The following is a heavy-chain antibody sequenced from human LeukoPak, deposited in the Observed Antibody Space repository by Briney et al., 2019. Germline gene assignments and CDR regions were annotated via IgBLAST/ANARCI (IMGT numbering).Heavy chain of an antibody. J-gene: IGHJ4*02. V-gene: IGHV4-34*01. Sequence: SETLSLTCAVYGGAFSGYYWSWIRQPPGKGLEWIGEINHSGSTNYNPSLKSRVTISVDTSKNQFSLKLSSVTAADTAVYYCARHGSGHDYWGQGTLVTVSS. CDR3: ARHGSGHDY. CDR1: GGAFSGYY. CDR2: INHSGST. D-gene: IGHD3-10*01.